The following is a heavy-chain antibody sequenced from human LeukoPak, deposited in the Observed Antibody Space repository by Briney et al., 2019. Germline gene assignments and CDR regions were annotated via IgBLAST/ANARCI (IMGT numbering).Heavy chain of an antibody. V-gene: IGHV3-21*04. J-gene: IGHJ4*02. CDR2: ISSSSSYI. CDR3: ARGPLVGATDY. Sequence: GGSLRLSCAASGVTFSSYSMNWVRQAPGKGLEWVSSISSSSSYIYYADSVKGRFTISRDNAKNSLYLQMNSLRAEDTAVYYCARGPLVGATDYWGQGTLVTVSS. CDR1: GVTFSSYS. D-gene: IGHD1-26*01.